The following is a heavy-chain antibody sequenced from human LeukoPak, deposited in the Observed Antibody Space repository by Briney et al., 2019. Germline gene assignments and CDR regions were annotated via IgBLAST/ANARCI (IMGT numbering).Heavy chain of an antibody. V-gene: IGHV3-9*03. CDR1: GFTFDDYA. D-gene: IGHD6-19*01. CDR3: AKDYRAVAGTGGAFDY. CDR2: ISWNSGIM. J-gene: IGHJ4*02. Sequence: GGSLRLSCAASGFTFDDYAMHWVRQAPGKGLEWVSGISWNSGIMVYADSVKGRFTISRDNAKNSLYLQMNSLRPEDMALYYCAKDYRAVAGTGGAFDYWGQGTLVTVSS.